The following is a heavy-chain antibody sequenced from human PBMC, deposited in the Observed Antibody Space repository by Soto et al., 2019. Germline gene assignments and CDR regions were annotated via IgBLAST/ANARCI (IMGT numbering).Heavy chain of an antibody. Sequence: EVQLVESGGGLVQPGGSLRLSCAASGFPFSAYWMNWVRQAPGKGLEWVANIKQDGSEKYYVDSVKGRFTISRDNARGSLYLQMNSLRAEDTAVYCCAKDWRYCSATSCPLAEYFQHWGQGTLVTVSS. CDR1: GFPFSAYW. CDR3: AKDWRYCSATSCPLAEYFQH. V-gene: IGHV3-7*03. CDR2: IKQDGSEK. D-gene: IGHD2-2*01. J-gene: IGHJ1*01.